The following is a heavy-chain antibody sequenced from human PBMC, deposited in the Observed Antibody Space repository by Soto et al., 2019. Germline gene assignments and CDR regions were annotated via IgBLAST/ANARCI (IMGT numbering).Heavy chain of an antibody. CDR1: GFTFSDSA. Sequence: GGSLRLSCAASGFTFSDSAMHWVRQASGKGLEWVGRSRSKANNYATAYIASVKGRFTISRDDSKNTAFLQMNSLKTEDTAVYYCTTGPTYCPGGSCHEYWGQGTLVTVSS. V-gene: IGHV3-73*01. D-gene: IGHD2-8*02. CDR3: TTGPTYCPGGSCHEY. J-gene: IGHJ4*02. CDR2: SRSKANNYAT.